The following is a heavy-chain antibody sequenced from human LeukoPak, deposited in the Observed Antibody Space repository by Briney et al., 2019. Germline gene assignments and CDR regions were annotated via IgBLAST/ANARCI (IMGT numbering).Heavy chain of an antibody. CDR3: ARDRGTPSYYYGMDV. CDR1: GGSISSSSYY. J-gene: IGHJ6*02. CDR2: IYYSGST. V-gene: IGHV4-39*07. D-gene: IGHD1-1*01. Sequence: SETLSLTCTVSGGSISSSSYYWGWIRQPPGKGLEWIASIYYSGSTYYNPSLKSRVTISVDTSKNQFSLKLSSVTAADTAVYYCARDRGTPSYYYGMDVWGQGTTVTVSS.